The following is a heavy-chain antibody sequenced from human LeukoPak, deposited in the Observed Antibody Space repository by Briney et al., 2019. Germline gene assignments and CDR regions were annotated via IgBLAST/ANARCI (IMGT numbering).Heavy chain of an antibody. CDR1: GYTFTSYY. CDR2: INPSGGST. CDR3: ARDGVVDTAMGYFDY. Sequence: EASVKVSCKASGYTFTSYYTHWVRQAPGQGLEWMGIINPSGGSTSYAQKFQGRVTMTRDMSTSTVYMELSSLRSEDTAVYYCARDGVVDTAMGYFDYWGQGTLVTVSS. J-gene: IGHJ4*02. V-gene: IGHV1-46*01. D-gene: IGHD5-18*01.